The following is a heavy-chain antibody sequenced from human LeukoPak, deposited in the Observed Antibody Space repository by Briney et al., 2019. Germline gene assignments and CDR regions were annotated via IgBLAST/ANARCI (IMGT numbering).Heavy chain of an antibody. CDR2: ISSSSSYI. V-gene: IGHV3-21*01. D-gene: IGHD4-23*01. CDR1: GFTFSSYS. Sequence: GGSLRLSCAASGFTFSSYSMNWVRQAPGKGLEWVSSISSSSSYIYYADSVKGRFTISRDNAKNSLYLQMNSLRAEDTAVYYCARDRQDDYGGLEPFDYWGQGTLVTVSS. J-gene: IGHJ4*02. CDR3: ARDRQDDYGGLEPFDY.